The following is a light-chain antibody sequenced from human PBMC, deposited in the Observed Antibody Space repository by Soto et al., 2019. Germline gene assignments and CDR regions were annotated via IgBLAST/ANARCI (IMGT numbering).Light chain of an antibody. J-gene: IGKJ1*01. Sequence: EIILTQSPATLSVSPGERATLYCRASQSVNSNLAWYQQKPGQAPRLLIYGASTRATGIPARFSGSGSGTEFTLTISSLQSEDFVIYYCQQYNNWPPGTFGQGTKVEIK. CDR2: GAS. CDR3: QQYNNWPPGT. CDR1: QSVNSN. V-gene: IGKV3-15*01.